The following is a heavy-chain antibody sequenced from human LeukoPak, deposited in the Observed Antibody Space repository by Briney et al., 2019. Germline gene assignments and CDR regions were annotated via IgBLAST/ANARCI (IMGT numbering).Heavy chain of an antibody. CDR1: GGAITTTTYY. CDR3: AKDFSSASYTYYYSYMDV. D-gene: IGHD6-25*01. Sequence: SETLSLTCTVSGGAITTTTYYWGWIRQPPGKGLEWMGSIYYSGNTYYNPSLKRRVTISLDTSKNQFSLKVSSVTAADPAIYYCAKDFSSASYTYYYSYMDVWGKGPTVTVSS. V-gene: IGHV4-39*07. CDR2: IYYSGNT. J-gene: IGHJ6*03.